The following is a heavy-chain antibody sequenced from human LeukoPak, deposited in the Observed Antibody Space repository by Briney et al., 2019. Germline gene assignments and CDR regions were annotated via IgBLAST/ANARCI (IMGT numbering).Heavy chain of an antibody. J-gene: IGHJ4*02. CDR2: ISAYNGNT. V-gene: IGHV1-18*01. Sequence: GASVKVSCKASGYTFTSYGISWVRQAPGQGLEWMGWISAYNGNTNYAQKLQGRVTMTTDTSTSTAYMELRSLRSDDTAVYYCARDESPLPAAIRYFDYWGQGTLVTVSS. CDR3: ARDESPLPAAIRYFDY. CDR1: GYTFTSYG. D-gene: IGHD2-2*02.